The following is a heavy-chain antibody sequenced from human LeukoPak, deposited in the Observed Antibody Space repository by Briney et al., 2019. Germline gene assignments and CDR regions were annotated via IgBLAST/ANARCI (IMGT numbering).Heavy chain of an antibody. J-gene: IGHJ6*02. CDR1: GFTFSSYE. CDR3: ARASNRAARITYYYYYGMDV. CDR2: ISSSGSTI. V-gene: IGHV3-48*03. Sequence: GGSLRLSCAAPGFTFSSYEMNWVRQAPGKGLEWVSYISSSGSTIYYADSVKGRFTISRDNAKNSLYLQMNSLRAEDTAVYYCARASNRAARITYYYYYGMDVWGQGTTVTVSS. D-gene: IGHD6-6*01.